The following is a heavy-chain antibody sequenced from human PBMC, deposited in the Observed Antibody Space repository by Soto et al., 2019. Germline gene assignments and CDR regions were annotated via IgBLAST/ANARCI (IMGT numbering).Heavy chain of an antibody. V-gene: IGHV4-59*01. CDR3: ARAWLGHYFDY. Sequence: SETLSLTCTVSGGSISSYYWSWIRQPPGKGLEWIGYIYYSGSTNYNPSLKSRVTISVDTSKNQFSLKLSSVTAADTAVYYCARAWLGHYFDYWGQGTQVTVSS. J-gene: IGHJ4*02. D-gene: IGHD6-19*01. CDR2: IYYSGST. CDR1: GGSISSYY.